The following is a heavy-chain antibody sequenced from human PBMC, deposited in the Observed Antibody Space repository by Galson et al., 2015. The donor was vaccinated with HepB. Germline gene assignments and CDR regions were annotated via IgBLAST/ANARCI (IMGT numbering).Heavy chain of an antibody. Sequence: SVKVSCKASGYTFTSYYMHWVRQAPGQGLEWMGIINPSGGSTSYAQKFQGRVTMTRDTSTSTVYMELSSLRSEDTAVYYCARAWAIPGYSSSWSPGYWGQGTLVTVPS. V-gene: IGHV1-46*01. CDR3: ARAWAIPGYSSSWSPGY. CDR2: INPSGGST. CDR1: GYTFTSYY. J-gene: IGHJ4*02. D-gene: IGHD6-13*01.